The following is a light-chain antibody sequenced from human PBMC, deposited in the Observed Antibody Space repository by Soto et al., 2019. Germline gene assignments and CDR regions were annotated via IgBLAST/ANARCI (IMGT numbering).Light chain of an antibody. Sequence: VLMRSPGTRSWRPGKGGTRSVRARKSVDFHLAWYQQKPGQAPRLLIYDASVRATGTPARFSGSGSGTAFTLTISSLEAEDFALYCCQQSSTWPTFGQGTRLEI. V-gene: IGKV3-11*01. J-gene: IGKJ5*01. CDR2: DAS. CDR1: KSVDFH. CDR3: QQSSTWPT.